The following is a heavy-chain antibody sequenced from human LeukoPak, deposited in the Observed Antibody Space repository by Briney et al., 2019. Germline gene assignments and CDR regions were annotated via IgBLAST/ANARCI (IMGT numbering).Heavy chain of an antibody. D-gene: IGHD1-26*01. Sequence: SETLSLTCTVSGGSISSDYWGWTRQPPGKGLEWIGYIYNSGSTKYNPSLKSRVTISLDASKNQFSLKLSSVTAADTAVYYCASYSGTYYEIDYWGQGTLVTVSS. CDR3: ASYSGTYYEIDY. CDR2: IYNSGST. V-gene: IGHV4-59*01. CDR1: GGSISSDY. J-gene: IGHJ4*02.